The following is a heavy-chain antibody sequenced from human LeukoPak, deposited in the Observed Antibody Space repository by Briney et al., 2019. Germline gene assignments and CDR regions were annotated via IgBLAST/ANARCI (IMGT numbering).Heavy chain of an antibody. CDR1: GGSIIGYY. V-gene: IGHV4-59*01. CDR3: ATYIAVAGRFDY. D-gene: IGHD6-19*01. CDR2: IYYSGST. Sequence: SETLSLTCTVSGGSIIGYYWSWIRQPPGKGLEWIGYIYYSGSTNYNPSLKSRVTISVDTSKNQFSLKLSSVTAADTAVYYCATYIAVAGRFDYWGQGTLVTVSS. J-gene: IGHJ4*02.